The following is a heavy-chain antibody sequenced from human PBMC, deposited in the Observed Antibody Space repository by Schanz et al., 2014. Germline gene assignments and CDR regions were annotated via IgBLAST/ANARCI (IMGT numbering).Heavy chain of an antibody. CDR1: GFSFSSYA. J-gene: IGHJ5*02. Sequence: EVQLLESGGGLVEPGGSLRLSCAASGFSFSSYAMGWVRQAPGKGLEWVANIKEDGSVKDYVDSVKGRFTISSDSSKNTLYLQMSSLRADDTAVYYCAKAADWPVTRFDPWGQGTLVTVSS. D-gene: IGHD3-9*01. V-gene: IGHV3-7*05. CDR2: IKEDGSVK. CDR3: AKAADWPVTRFDP.